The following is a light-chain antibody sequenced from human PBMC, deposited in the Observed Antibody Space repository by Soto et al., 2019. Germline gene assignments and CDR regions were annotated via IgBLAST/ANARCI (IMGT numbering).Light chain of an antibody. CDR1: QGITNY. J-gene: IGKJ2*01. CDR3: QQYGSSPYT. V-gene: IGKV1-39*01. CDR2: AAS. Sequence: DIQMTQSPSSLSASVGDRVTITCRASQGITNYLNWYQQKLGQAPRLLIYAASTLESGVPSRFSGSGSETDFTLSITSLQPEDFAVYYCQQYGSSPYTFGLGTKLEIK.